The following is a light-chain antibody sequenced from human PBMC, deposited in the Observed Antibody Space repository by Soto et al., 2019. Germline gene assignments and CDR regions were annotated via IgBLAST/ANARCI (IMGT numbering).Light chain of an antibody. Sequence: DIQMTQSPSSLSASVGDRVTITCRASQGIRNGLAWYQQKPAKAPERLIYAASSLQSGVPSRFSSSGSGTEFTHTTSSLQAEDFATYYCLQNNTYPWTFGQGTKVEI. CDR3: LQNNTYPWT. CDR1: QGIRNG. V-gene: IGKV1-17*01. J-gene: IGKJ1*01. CDR2: AAS.